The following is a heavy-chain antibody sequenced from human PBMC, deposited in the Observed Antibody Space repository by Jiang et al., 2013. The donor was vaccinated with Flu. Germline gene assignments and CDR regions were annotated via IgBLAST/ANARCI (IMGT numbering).Heavy chain of an antibody. CDR1: GYSFSNYW. D-gene: IGHD3-22*01. CDR3: ARTYYYDRSGDYPVGTPFEY. Sequence: VQLVESGAEVKKPGESLKISCKGSGYSFSNYWIGWVRQMPGKGLEWMGLIYPGDSHTRYRPSFQGQVTVSADKSINTAYLQWSSLKASDTATYYCARTYYYDRSGDYPVGTPFEYWGQGTQVSVSS. CDR2: IYPGDSHT. V-gene: IGHV5-51*01. J-gene: IGHJ4*02.